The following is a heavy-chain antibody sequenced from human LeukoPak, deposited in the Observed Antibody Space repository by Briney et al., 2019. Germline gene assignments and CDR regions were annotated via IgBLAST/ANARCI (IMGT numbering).Heavy chain of an antibody. J-gene: IGHJ4*02. Sequence: GASVKVSCKASGYTFTGYYMHWVRQAPGQGLEWMGRINPNSGGTNYAQKFQGRVTMTRDTSISTAYMELGRLRSDDTAVYYCARGGIAAAGTSPYWGQGTLVTVSS. CDR1: GYTFTGYY. CDR2: INPNSGGT. D-gene: IGHD6-13*01. CDR3: ARGGIAAAGTSPY. V-gene: IGHV1-2*06.